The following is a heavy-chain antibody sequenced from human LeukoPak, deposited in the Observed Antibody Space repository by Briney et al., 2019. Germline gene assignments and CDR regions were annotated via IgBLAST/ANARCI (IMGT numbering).Heavy chain of an antibody. D-gene: IGHD1-20*01. CDR2: ISYDGSNK. CDR3: ASDTLTVDY. V-gene: IGHV3-30*03. J-gene: IGHJ4*02. CDR1: GFTFSSYG. Sequence: GGSLRLSCAASGFTFSSYGMHWVRQAPGKGLEWVAVISYDGSNKYYADSVKGRFTISRDNSKNTLYLQMNSLRAEDTAVYYCASDTLTVDYWGQGTLVTVSS.